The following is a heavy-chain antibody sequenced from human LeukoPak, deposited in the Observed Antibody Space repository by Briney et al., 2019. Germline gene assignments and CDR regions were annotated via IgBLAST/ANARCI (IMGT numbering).Heavy chain of an antibody. V-gene: IGHV4-59*06. D-gene: IGHD6-19*01. Sequence: SETLSLTCTVSGGSISSYYWSWIRQHPGKGLEGIGYIYYSGSTYYNPSLKSRVTISVDTSKNQFSLKLSSVTAADTAVYYCARLYSSGWSGDYWGQGTLVTVSS. CDR2: IYYSGST. CDR3: ARLYSSGWSGDY. J-gene: IGHJ4*02. CDR1: GGSISSYY.